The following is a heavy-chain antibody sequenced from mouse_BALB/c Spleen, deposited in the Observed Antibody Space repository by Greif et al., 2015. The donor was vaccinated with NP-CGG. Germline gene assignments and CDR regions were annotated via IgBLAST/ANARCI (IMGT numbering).Heavy chain of an antibody. CDR1: GFDFSRYW. Sequence: EVQLQQSGGGLVQPGGSLKLSCAASGFDFSRYWMSWVRQAPGKGLEWIGEINPDSSTINYTPSLKDKFIISRDNAKNTLYLQMSKVRSEDTACYYCARRYYYGRNFEVWGAGTTVSGSS. J-gene: IGHJ1*01. CDR3: ARRYYYGRNFEV. CDR2: INPDSSTI. V-gene: IGHV4-1*02. D-gene: IGHD1-1*01.